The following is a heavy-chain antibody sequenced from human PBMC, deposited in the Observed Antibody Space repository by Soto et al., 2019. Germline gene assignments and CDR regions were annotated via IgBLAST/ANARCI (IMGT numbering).Heavy chain of an antibody. J-gene: IGHJ6*03. Sequence: GGSLRLSCAASGFTFSSYAMSWVRQAPGKGLEWVSAISGSGGSTYYADSVKGRFTISRDNSKNTLYLQMNSLGAEDTAVYYCAKGGYSYGFDYYYYMDVWGKGTTVTVSS. CDR3: AKGGYSYGFDYYYYMDV. V-gene: IGHV3-23*01. CDR2: ISGSGGST. CDR1: GFTFSSYA. D-gene: IGHD5-18*01.